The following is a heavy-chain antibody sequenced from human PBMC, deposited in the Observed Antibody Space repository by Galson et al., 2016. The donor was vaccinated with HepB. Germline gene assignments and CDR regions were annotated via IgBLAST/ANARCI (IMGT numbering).Heavy chain of an antibody. Sequence: SLRLSCAASGFTLGNYWMNWARQAPGTGLEWLANIKKDGSERNYVDSVKGRFTISRDNAKNSLYLQMNSLRADDTDLYYCTRNFDLWGRGTQVTVSS. V-gene: IGHV3-7*04. CDR1: GFTLGNYW. J-gene: IGHJ2*01. CDR2: IKKDGSER. CDR3: TRNFDL.